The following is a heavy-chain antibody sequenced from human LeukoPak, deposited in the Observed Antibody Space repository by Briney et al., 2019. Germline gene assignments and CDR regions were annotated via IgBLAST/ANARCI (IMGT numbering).Heavy chain of an antibody. V-gene: IGHV1-8*01. CDR1: GYTFTSYD. D-gene: IGHD5-12*01. CDR2: MNPNSGNT. CDR3: ARYSGYDYSVDY. Sequence: GASVKVSCKASGYTFTSYDINWVRQATGQGLEWMGWMNPNSGNTGYAQKFQGRVTMTRNTSISTAYMELSSLRSEDTAVYYCARYSGYDYSVDYWGQGTLVTVSS. J-gene: IGHJ4*02.